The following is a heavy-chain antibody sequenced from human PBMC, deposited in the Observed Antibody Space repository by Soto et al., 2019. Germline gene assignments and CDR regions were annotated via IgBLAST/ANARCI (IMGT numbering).Heavy chain of an antibody. Sequence: ASVKVSCKASGYTFTHFYITWVRQAPGQGLEWMGAISPHNFNTNYAQKFRGRVTLTTEKSTNTAYMDLRSLTSDDTAVYYCARDEGGCDILTGYYKAHHFDYWGQGVPVPVSS. CDR1: GYTFTHFY. CDR2: ISPHNFNT. CDR3: ARDEGGCDILTGYYKAHHFDY. D-gene: IGHD3-9*01. J-gene: IGHJ4*02. V-gene: IGHV1-18*01.